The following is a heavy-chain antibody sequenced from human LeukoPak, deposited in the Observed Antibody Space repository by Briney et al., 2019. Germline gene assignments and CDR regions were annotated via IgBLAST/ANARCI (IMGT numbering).Heavy chain of an antibody. J-gene: IGHJ4*02. CDR3: ARGSRVEPST. V-gene: IGHV4-4*07. D-gene: IGHD1-14*01. CDR1: GGSISSYY. Sequence: SETLSLTCTVSGGSISSYYWSWIRQPAGKGLEWIGRMYTSGSTNYNPSLRSRVTLSLDTSKNHFSLKLTSVTAADTAMYYCARGSRVEPSTWGQGTLVTVSS. CDR2: MYTSGST.